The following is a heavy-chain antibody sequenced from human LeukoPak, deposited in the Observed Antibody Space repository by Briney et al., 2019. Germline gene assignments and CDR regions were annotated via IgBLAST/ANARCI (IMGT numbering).Heavy chain of an antibody. CDR2: IYYSGTA. D-gene: IGHD6-13*01. V-gene: IGHV4-39*07. Sequence: SETLSLTCAVSGGSVSTGNFYWAWIRQPPGRGLEWIASIYYSGTATYNPSLRSRVTISVDRSKNEFSLNLTSVTAADTGVYYCAIQGSNSWKLFDNWGQGPLVTVSS. CDR3: AIQGSNSWKLFDN. J-gene: IGHJ4*01. CDR1: GGSVSTGNFY.